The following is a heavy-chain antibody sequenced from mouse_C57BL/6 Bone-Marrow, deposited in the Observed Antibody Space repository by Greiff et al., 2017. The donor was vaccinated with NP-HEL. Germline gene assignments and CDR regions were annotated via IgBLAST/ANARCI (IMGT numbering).Heavy chain of an antibody. D-gene: IGHD2-2*01. J-gene: IGHJ2*01. CDR3: ARVGVTTWDYFDY. V-gene: IGHV5-16*01. CDR1: GFTFSDYY. Sequence: EVHLVESEGGLVQPGSSMKLSCTASGFTFSDYYMAWVRQVPEKGLEWVANINYDGSSTYYLDSLKSRFIISRDNAKNILYLQMSSLKSEDTATYYCARVGVTTWDYFDYWGQGTTLTVSS. CDR2: INYDGSST.